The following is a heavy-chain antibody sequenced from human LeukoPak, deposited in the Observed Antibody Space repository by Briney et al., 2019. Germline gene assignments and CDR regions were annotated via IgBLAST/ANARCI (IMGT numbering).Heavy chain of an antibody. Sequence: GGSLRLSCAASGFTFSTYYMHWVRQAPGKGLEFVSSITSDGDNTYYANSVKGRFTISRDNSKDTLYLQMDSLRPEDMAVYYCARDRAGVGDYWGEGTLVTVS. CDR2: ITSDGDNT. J-gene: IGHJ4*02. CDR1: GFTFSTYY. D-gene: IGHD2-8*01. V-gene: IGHV3-64*01. CDR3: ARDRAGVGDY.